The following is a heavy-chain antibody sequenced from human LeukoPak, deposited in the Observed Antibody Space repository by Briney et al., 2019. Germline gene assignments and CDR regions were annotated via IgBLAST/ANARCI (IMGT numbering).Heavy chain of an antibody. J-gene: IGHJ4*02. D-gene: IGHD6-19*01. V-gene: IGHV5-51*01. CDR1: GYRFTSYW. Sequence: GESLKISCKGSGYRFTSYWIGWVRQMPGKGLEWMGILYPGDSETRYSPAFQGQVTISADKSISTAYLQWSSLKASDSAMYYCARRDSSGLFEYWGQGTLVTVSS. CDR2: LYPGDSET. CDR3: ARRDSSGLFEY.